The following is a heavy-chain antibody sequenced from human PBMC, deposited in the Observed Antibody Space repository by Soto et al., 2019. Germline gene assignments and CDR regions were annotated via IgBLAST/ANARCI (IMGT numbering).Heavy chain of an antibody. J-gene: IGHJ4*02. CDR2: IYHSGST. V-gene: IGHV4-38-2*01. D-gene: IGHD5-12*01. CDR3: ARGRVYSGYDYYFDY. Sequence: ETLSLTCAVSGYSISSGYYWGWIRQPPGKGLEWIGSIYHSGSTYYSPSLKSRVTTSVDTSKNQFSLKLSSVTAADTAVYYCARGRVYSGYDYYFDYWGQGTLVTVSS. CDR1: GYSISSGYY.